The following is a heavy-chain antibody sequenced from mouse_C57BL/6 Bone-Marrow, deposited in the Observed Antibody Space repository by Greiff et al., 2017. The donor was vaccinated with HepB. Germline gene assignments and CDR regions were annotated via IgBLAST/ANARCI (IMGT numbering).Heavy chain of an antibody. Sequence: EVKVVESGGGLVKPGGSLKLSCAASGFTFSSYAMSWVRQTPEKRLEWVATISDGGSYTYYPDNVKGRFTISRDNAKNNLYLQMSHLKSEDTAMYYCARSTMVTTGTGFAYWGQGTLVTVSA. V-gene: IGHV5-4*03. CDR3: ARSTMVTTGTGFAY. J-gene: IGHJ3*01. CDR2: ISDGGSYT. D-gene: IGHD2-2*01. CDR1: GFTFSSYA.